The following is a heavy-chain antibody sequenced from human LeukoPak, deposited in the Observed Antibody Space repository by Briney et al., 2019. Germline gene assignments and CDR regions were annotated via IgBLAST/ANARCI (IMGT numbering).Heavy chain of an antibody. V-gene: IGHV3-33*01. Sequence: PGRSLRLSCAASGFTFNTYGMHWVRQAPGKGLEWVAIIWYDGSNENYADSVKGRFTISRDNSKNTLYLQMNSLRAEDTAMYYCVRGSPLGATTNWLDPWGQGTLVTVSS. D-gene: IGHD1-26*01. CDR3: VRGSPLGATTNWLDP. CDR1: GFTFNTYG. CDR2: IWYDGSNE. J-gene: IGHJ5*02.